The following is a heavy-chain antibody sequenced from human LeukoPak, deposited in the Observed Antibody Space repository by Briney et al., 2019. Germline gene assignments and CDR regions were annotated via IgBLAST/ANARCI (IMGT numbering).Heavy chain of an antibody. CDR1: GYSISSGYY. J-gene: IGHJ5*02. CDR2: FYHSGST. Sequence: SETLSLTCTVSGYSISSGYYWGWIRQPPGKGLEWVGSFYHSGSTYYNPSLKSRVTISVDTSKNQFSLKLSSVTAADTAVYYCARGSKGWFDPWGQGTLVTASS. CDR3: ARGSKGWFDP. V-gene: IGHV4-38-2*02.